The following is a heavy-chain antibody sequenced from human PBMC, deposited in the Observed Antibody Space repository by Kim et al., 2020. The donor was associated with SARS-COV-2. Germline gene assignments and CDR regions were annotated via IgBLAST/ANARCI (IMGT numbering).Heavy chain of an antibody. CDR2: IIPIFGTA. J-gene: IGHJ5*02. CDR3: ARDQKSYNWNFNWFDP. D-gene: IGHD1-7*01. CDR1: GGTFSSYA. V-gene: IGHV1-69*13. Sequence: SVKVSCKASGGTFSSYAISWVRQAPGQGLEWMGGIIPIFGTANYAQKFQGRVTITADESTSTAYMELSSLRSEDTAVYYCARDQKSYNWNFNWFDPWGQGTLVTVSS.